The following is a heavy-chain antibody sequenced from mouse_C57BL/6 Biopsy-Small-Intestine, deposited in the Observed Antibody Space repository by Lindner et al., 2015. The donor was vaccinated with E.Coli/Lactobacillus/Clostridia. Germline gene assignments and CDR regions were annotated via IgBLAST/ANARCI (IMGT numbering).Heavy chain of an antibody. V-gene: IGHV1-53*01. CDR2: INPNNGGT. J-gene: IGHJ2*01. CDR1: GYTFTSYW. CDR3: ARKGSSWIFDY. D-gene: IGHD1-1*01. Sequence: VQLQESGTELVRPGASAKLSCKASGYTFTSYWMHWVKQRPGQGLEWIGNINPNNGGTNYNEKFKSKAKLTVDKSSSTAYMQLSSLTSEDSAVYYCARKGSSWIFDYWGQGTTLTVSS.